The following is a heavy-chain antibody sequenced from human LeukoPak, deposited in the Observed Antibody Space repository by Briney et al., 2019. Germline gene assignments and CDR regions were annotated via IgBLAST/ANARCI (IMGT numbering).Heavy chain of an antibody. Sequence: SETLSLTRAVSGGSLSSGGYSWGWIRQPPGKGLEWVGYIYHSGSTYYNPSLKSRVTISVDRSKNQFSLKLSSVTAADTAVYYCASGTECGGDCYSLWGQGTLVAVSS. V-gene: IGHV4-30-2*01. CDR3: ASGTECGGDCYSL. CDR1: GGSLSSGGYS. D-gene: IGHD2-21*02. CDR2: IYHSGST. J-gene: IGHJ4*02.